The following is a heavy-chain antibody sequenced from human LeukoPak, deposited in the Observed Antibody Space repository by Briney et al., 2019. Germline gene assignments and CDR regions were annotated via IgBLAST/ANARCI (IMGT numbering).Heavy chain of an antibody. J-gene: IGHJ6*03. D-gene: IGHD3-22*01. Sequence: PSETLSLTCTVSGGSISSSSYYWGWIRQPPGKGLEWIGSIYYSGSTYYNPSLKSRVTISVDTSKNQFSLKLSSVTAADTAVYYCARLGYYDSSGYYWASKDYYYYYMDVWGKGTTVTVSS. CDR1: GGSISSSSYY. CDR3: ARLGYYDSSGYYWASKDYYYYYMDV. V-gene: IGHV4-39*01. CDR2: IYYSGST.